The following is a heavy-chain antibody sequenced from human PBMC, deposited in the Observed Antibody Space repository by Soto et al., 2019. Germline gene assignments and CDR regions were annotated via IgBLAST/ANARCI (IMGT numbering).Heavy chain of an antibody. Sequence: GGSLRLSCAASGFTFSSYGMHWVRQAPGKGLEWVAVISYDGSNKYYADSVKGRFTISRDNSKNTLYLQMNSLRAEDTAVYYCAKERRRESRYSYGTFDYWGQGTLVTVSS. CDR2: ISYDGSNK. V-gene: IGHV3-30*18. CDR1: GFTFSSYG. D-gene: IGHD5-18*01. CDR3: AKERRRESRYSYGTFDY. J-gene: IGHJ4*02.